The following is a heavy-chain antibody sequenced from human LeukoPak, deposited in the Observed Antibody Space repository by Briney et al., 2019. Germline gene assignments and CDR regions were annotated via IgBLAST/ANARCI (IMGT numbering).Heavy chain of an antibody. CDR3: GRGLTVPGAKYYFDS. V-gene: IGHV3-49*04. CDR2: TRSKIYGGAP. J-gene: IGHJ4*02. Sequence: GRSLRLSCTPAGFNFADYGTTCVSQAPGKWLEWVSLTRSKIYGGAPEYAAYVKGRLIVSRDDSKSTAYLQMNGLNTEDTAVYFCGRGLTVPGAKYYFDSWGQGTLVTVSS. D-gene: IGHD3-9*01. CDR1: GFNFADYG.